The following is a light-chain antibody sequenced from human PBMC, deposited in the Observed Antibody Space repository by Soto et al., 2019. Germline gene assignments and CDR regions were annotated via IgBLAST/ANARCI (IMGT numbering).Light chain of an antibody. CDR2: EVS. CDR1: SSDVGTYNY. CDR3: SSYTSTSTLYV. V-gene: IGLV2-14*01. J-gene: IGLJ1*01. Sequence: QSVLTQPASVSGSPGQSITISCTGTSSDVGTYNYVSWYQQYPGKAPKLIIYEVSDRPSGVSNRFSGSKSGNTASLTISGLQAEDEADYYCSSYTSTSTLYVFGTGTKVTV.